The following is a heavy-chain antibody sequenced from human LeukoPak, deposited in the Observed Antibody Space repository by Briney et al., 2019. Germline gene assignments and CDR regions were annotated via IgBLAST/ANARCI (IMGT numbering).Heavy chain of an antibody. CDR3: ARVVYCSGGSCLGYNWFDP. CDR2: IYHSGST. CDR1: GGSISSGGYS. J-gene: IGHJ5*02. V-gene: IGHV4-30-2*01. D-gene: IGHD2-15*01. Sequence: SETLSLTCAVSGGSISSGGYSWSWIRQPPGKGLEWIGYIYHSGSTYYNPSLKSRVTISVDRSKNQFSLKLSSVTAVDTAVYYCARVVYCSGGSCLGYNWFDPWGQGTLVTVSS.